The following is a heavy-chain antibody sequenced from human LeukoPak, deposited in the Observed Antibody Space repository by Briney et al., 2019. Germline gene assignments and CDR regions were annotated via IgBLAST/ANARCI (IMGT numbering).Heavy chain of an antibody. CDR2: INHSGST. CDR3: ARVNYEGIVVVPAAIDY. Sequence: SETLSLTCAVYGGSFSGYYWSWIRQPPGKGLEWIGEINHSGSTSYNPSLKSRVTISVDTSKNQFSLKLSSVTAADTAVYYCARVNYEGIVVVPAAIDYWGQGTLVTVSS. CDR1: GGSFSGYY. D-gene: IGHD2-2*01. V-gene: IGHV4-34*01. J-gene: IGHJ4*02.